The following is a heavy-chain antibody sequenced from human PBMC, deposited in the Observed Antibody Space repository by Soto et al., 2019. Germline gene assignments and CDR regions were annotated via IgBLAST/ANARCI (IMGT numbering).Heavy chain of an antibody. D-gene: IGHD3-3*01. CDR2: IYYSGST. CDR3: ARVPRGGSAETNIWSGYSATDNLDY. Sequence: QVQLQESGPGLVKPSQTLSLTCTVSGGSISRGGYYWSWIRQHPGKGLEWIGYIYYSGSTYYNPCLKRRVTIAVDTSKNQFSLKLSSVTAADTAVYYCARVPRGGSAETNIWSGYSATDNLDYWGQGTLVTVSS. CDR1: GGSISRGGYY. J-gene: IGHJ4*02. V-gene: IGHV4-31*03.